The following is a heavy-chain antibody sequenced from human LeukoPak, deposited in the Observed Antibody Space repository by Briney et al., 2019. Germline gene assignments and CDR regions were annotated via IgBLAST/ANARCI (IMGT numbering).Heavy chain of an antibody. J-gene: IGHJ3*02. V-gene: IGHV3-30*18. CDR1: GFTFSSYS. CDR3: AKIVGADAFDI. D-gene: IGHD3-22*01. Sequence: GGSLRLSCAASGFTFSSYSMNWVRQAPGKGLEWVAVISYDGSNKYYADSVKGRFTISRDNSKNTLYLQMNSLRAEDTAVYYCAKIVGADAFDIWGQGTMVTVSS. CDR2: ISYDGSNK.